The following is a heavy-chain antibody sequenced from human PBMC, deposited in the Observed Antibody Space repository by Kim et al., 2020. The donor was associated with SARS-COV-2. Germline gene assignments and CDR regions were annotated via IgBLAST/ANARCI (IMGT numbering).Heavy chain of an antibody. V-gene: IGHV4-39*01. D-gene: IGHD1-7*01. CDR3: ARRELELLDGMDV. Sequence: TPPLKGRVTISVDTSKNQFSLKRSSVTAADTAVYYCARRELELLDGMDVWGQGTTVTVSS. J-gene: IGHJ6*02.